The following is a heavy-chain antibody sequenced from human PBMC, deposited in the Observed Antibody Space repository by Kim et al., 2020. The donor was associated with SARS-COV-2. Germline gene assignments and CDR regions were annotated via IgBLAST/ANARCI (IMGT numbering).Heavy chain of an antibody. Sequence: GGSLRLSCAASGFTVSSNYMSWVRQAPGKGLEWVSVIYSGGSTYYADSVKGRFTISRDNSKNTLYLQMNSLRAEDTAVYYCARAPPYYDSSGYSTTDAFDIWGQGTMVTVSS. CDR2: IYSGGST. J-gene: IGHJ3*02. CDR1: GFTVSSNY. V-gene: IGHV3-66*01. CDR3: ARAPPYYDSSGYSTTDAFDI. D-gene: IGHD3-22*01.